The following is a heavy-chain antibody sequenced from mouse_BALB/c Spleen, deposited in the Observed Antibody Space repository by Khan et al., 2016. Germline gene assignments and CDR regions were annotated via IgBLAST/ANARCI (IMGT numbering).Heavy chain of an antibody. CDR2: ISYSGST. J-gene: IGHJ3*01. D-gene: IGHD3-3*01. CDR1: GYSITSDYA. Sequence: EVQLQESGPGLVKPSQSLSLTCTVTGYSITSDYAWNWIRQFPGNKLEWMGYISYSGSTSYNPSLKSRISITRDTSKNQFFLQLNSVTTEDTATYYCARGLAWFAYWAKGRWSLSLQ. V-gene: IGHV3-2*02. CDR3: ARGLAWFAY.